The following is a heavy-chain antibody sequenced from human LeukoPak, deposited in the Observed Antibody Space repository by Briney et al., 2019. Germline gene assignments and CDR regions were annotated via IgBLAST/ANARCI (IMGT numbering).Heavy chain of an antibody. V-gene: IGHV3-74*01. CDR1: GFTFSSYW. CDR3: ARGTGYAVFDI. D-gene: IGHD5-12*01. CDR2: IKSDGSST. Sequence: GGTLRLSCAASGFTFSSYWMHWVRRAPGKGLMWVSRIKSDGSSTTYADSAKGRFTISRDNAKNTLYLQMNSLRAEDTAVYYCARGTGYAVFDIWGQGTVVTVSP. J-gene: IGHJ3*02.